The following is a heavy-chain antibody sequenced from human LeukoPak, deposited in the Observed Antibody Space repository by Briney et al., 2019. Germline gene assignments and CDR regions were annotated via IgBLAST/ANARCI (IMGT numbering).Heavy chain of an antibody. Sequence: SETLSLTCTVSGGSISSYYWSWIRQPPGQGLEWIGYIYYSGSTNYNPSLKSRVTISVDTSKNQFSLKLSSVTAADTAVYYCARTRGYSGVEWYYYGMDVWGQGTTVTVSS. D-gene: IGHD5-12*01. CDR2: IYYSGST. CDR3: ARTRGYSGVEWYYYGMDV. J-gene: IGHJ6*02. CDR1: GGSISSYY. V-gene: IGHV4-59*01.